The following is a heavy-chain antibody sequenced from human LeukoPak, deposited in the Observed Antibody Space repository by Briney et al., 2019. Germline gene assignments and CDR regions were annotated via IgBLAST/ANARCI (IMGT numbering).Heavy chain of an antibody. Sequence: PGGSLRLSCAASGFTFSSYAMHWVRQAPGKGLEWVAVISYDGSNKYYADSVKGRFTISRDNSKNTLYLQVNGLSADDTAVYYCVRGVRGAWSTFDYWGQGTLLTVSS. J-gene: IGHJ4*02. D-gene: IGHD6-19*01. CDR1: GFTFSSYA. CDR2: ISYDGSNK. CDR3: VRGVRGAWSTFDY. V-gene: IGHV3-30-3*01.